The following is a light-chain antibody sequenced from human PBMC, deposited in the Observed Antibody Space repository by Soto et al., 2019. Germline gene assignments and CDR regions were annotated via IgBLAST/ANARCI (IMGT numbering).Light chain of an antibody. Sequence: QSVLTQPPSASGTPGQRVTISCSGSRSNIGSNTVNWYQQLPGTAPKLVIYSNNRRPSGVPDRFSGSKSGTSASLAISGLQSEDEADYYCVAWDDSLNGYVLFGGGTKVTVL. CDR2: SNN. J-gene: IGLJ2*01. V-gene: IGLV1-44*01. CDR3: VAWDDSLNGYVL. CDR1: RSNIGSNT.